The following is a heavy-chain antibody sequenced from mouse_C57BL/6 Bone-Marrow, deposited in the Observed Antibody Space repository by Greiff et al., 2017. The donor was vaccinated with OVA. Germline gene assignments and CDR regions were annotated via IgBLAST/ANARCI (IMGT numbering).Heavy chain of an antibody. V-gene: IGHV5-6*01. CDR3: ARRDYYAMDD. Sequence: EVQRVESGGDLVKPGGSLKLSCAASGFTFSSYGMSWVRQTPDKRLEWVATISSGGSYTYYPDSVKGRFTISRDNAKNTLYLQMSSLKSEDTAMYYCARRDYYAMDDWGQGTSVTVSS. CDR1: GFTFSSYG. CDR2: ISSGGSYT. J-gene: IGHJ4*01.